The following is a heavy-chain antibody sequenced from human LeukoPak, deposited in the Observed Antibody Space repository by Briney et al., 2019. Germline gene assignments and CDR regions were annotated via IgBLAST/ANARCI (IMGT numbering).Heavy chain of an antibody. V-gene: IGHV3-23*01. J-gene: IGHJ5*02. Sequence: PRGSLRLSCVVSGFTFSSSVMNWVRQAPGKGLEWVSTISGSGVSTYYAASVQGRFTISRDHSKNTLYLQRNSLSAEDTAVYSCARSQRFDPWGQGTLVTVSS. D-gene: IGHD5-18*01. CDR3: ARSQRFDP. CDR1: GFTFSSSV. CDR2: ISGSGVST.